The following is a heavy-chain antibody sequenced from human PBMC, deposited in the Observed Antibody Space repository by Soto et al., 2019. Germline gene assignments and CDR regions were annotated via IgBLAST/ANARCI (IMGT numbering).Heavy chain of an antibody. CDR2: ISYDGSNK. Sequence: GGSLRLSCAASGFTFSSYAMHWVRQAPGKWLEWVAVISYDGSNKYYADSVKGRFTISRDNSKNTLYLQMNSLRAEDTAVYYCARPTTVTTRLAAFDIWGQGXMVTV. CDR3: ARPTTVTTRLAAFDI. V-gene: IGHV3-30-3*01. D-gene: IGHD4-17*01. J-gene: IGHJ3*02. CDR1: GFTFSSYA.